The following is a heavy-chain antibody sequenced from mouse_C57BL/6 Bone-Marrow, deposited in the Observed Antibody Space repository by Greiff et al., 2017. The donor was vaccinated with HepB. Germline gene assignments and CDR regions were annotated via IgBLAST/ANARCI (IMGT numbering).Heavy chain of an antibody. V-gene: IGHV1-64*01. CDR1: GYTFTSYW. CDR2: IHPNSGST. D-gene: IGHD3-2*02. CDR3: ARGVQLRLPPNYFDY. J-gene: IGHJ2*01. Sequence: VQLQQPGAELVKPGASVKLSCKASGYTFTSYWMHWVKQRPGQGLEWIGMIHPNSGSTTYNQKFKAKATLTVDKSSSTAYMQLKSLTSEDSAVYYCARGVQLRLPPNYFDYWGQGTTLTVSS.